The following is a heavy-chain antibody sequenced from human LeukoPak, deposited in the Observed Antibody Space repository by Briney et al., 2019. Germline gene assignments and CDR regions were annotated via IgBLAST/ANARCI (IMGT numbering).Heavy chain of an antibody. V-gene: IGHV1-2*02. CDR3: ATKGEMVDTAMADDAFDI. CDR2: INPNSGGT. Sequence: ASVKVSCKASGYTFTGYYMHWVRQAPGQGLEWMGWINPNSGGTNYAQEFQGRVTMTRDTSISTAYMELSRLRSDDTAVYYCATKGEMVDTAMADDAFDIWGQGTMVTVSS. J-gene: IGHJ3*02. D-gene: IGHD5-18*01. CDR1: GYTFTGYY.